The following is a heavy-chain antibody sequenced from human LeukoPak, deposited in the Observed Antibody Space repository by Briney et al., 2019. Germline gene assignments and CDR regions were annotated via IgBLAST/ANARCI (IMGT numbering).Heavy chain of an antibody. CDR1: GFTFSSSS. CDR3: AREDDGYMYYYYYGMDA. D-gene: IGHD3-22*01. Sequence: GGSLRLSCAASGFTFSSSSMNWVRQAPGKGLEWVSSISSSSSYIYYADSVRGRFTISRDNAKKSLYLQMNSLRAEDTAVYYCAREDDGYMYYYYYGMDAWGQGTTVTVSS. CDR2: ISSSSSYI. J-gene: IGHJ6*02. V-gene: IGHV3-21*01.